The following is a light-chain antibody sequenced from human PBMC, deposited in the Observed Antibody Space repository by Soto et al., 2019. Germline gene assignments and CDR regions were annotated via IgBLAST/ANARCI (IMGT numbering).Light chain of an antibody. Sequence: IVMTQSPATLSVSPGERATLSCRASQSVSSNLAWYQQKPGEPPRLLLYGASTRATGVPARFSGSGSGTDFTLTISTLQSEDFAVYYCQHYNNWPPWTFGQGTQVEIK. CDR2: GAS. V-gene: IGKV3-15*01. CDR1: QSVSSN. J-gene: IGKJ1*01. CDR3: QHYNNWPPWT.